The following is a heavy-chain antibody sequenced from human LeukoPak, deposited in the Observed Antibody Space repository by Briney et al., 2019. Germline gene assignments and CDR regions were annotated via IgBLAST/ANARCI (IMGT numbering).Heavy chain of an antibody. CDR2: IIPNLGIA. CDR1: GGTFTSYT. CDR3: ARVGVVPAENYYYMDV. D-gene: IGHD2-2*01. J-gene: IGHJ6*03. V-gene: IGHV1-69*02. Sequence: SVKVSCKASGGTFTSYTISWVRQAPGQGLEWVGRIIPNLGIANYAQKFQGRVTITADKSTSTAYMELSSLRSEDTAVYYCARVGVVPAENYYYMDVWGKGTTVTVSS.